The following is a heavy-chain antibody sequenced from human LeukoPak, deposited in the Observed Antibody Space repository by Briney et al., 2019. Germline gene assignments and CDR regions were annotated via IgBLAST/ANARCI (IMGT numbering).Heavy chain of an antibody. CDR3: ARDTGDSSGYISHYFDY. D-gene: IGHD3-22*01. J-gene: IGHJ4*02. CDR2: ISSSSSYI. V-gene: IGHV3-21*01. Sequence: GGSLRLSCAASGFTFSSYSMNWVRQAPGKGLEWVSSISSSSSYIYYADSVKGRFTISRDNAENSLYLQMNSLRAEDTAVYYCARDTGDSSGYISHYFDYWGQGTLVTVSS. CDR1: GFTFSSYS.